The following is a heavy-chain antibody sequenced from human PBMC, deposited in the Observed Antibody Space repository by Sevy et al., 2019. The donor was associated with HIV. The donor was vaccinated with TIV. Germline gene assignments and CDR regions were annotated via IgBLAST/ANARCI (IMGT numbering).Heavy chain of an antibody. V-gene: IGHV3-74*01. CDR3: GREMISMVPGVPDAFDI. CDR2: INNDGSNT. Sequence: GGSLRLSCAASGFTVGKYWMHWVRQAPGKGLVWISRINNDGSNTNYADSVKGRFTTSRDNAKNTLYLQMNSLRAEDTAVYYCGREMISMVPGVPDAFDIWGQGTMVTVSS. J-gene: IGHJ3*02. CDR1: GFTVGKYW. D-gene: IGHD3-10*01.